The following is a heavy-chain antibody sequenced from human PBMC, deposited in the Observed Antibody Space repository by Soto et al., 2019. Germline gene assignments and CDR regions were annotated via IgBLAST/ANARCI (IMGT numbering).Heavy chain of an antibody. CDR1: GSTFNTFA. CDR2: ISYSGGNT. D-gene: IGHD5-18*01. CDR3: AKDRYSDRGRYFDC. V-gene: IGHV3-23*01. Sequence: EVQLLESGGDLVQPGGSLRLSCAASGSTFNTFATSWVRQSPGKGLEWVSSISYSGGNTYYADSVKGRFTISRDNSKNTLYLEMSSLRAEDTAIYYCAKDRYSDRGRYFDCWGQGTLVTVSS. J-gene: IGHJ4*02.